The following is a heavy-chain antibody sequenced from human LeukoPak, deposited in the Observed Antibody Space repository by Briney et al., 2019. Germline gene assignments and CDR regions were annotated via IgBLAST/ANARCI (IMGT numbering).Heavy chain of an antibody. CDR1: GGSISSSNW. D-gene: IGHD6-13*01. V-gene: IGHV4-4*02. CDR2: IYHSGST. J-gene: IGHJ3*02. Sequence: PSETLSLTCAVSGGSISSSNWWSWVRQPPGKGLEWIGEIYHSGSTNYNPSLKSRVTISVDKSKNQFSLKLSSVTAADTAVYYCARVLGIAAAGDAFDIWGQGTMVTVSS. CDR3: ARVLGIAAAGDAFDI.